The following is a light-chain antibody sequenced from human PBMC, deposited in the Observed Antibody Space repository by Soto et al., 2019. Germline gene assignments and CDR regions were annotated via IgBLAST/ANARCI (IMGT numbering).Light chain of an antibody. Sequence: QSALTQPRSVSGSPGQSVTISCTGTSSDVGTYNYVSWYQQHPGKAPKVMIYDVSERPSGVPDRFSGSKSGNTASLTISGLQAEDEADYYCCSYAGSPRNVFGTGTQVTVL. CDR3: CSYAGSPRNV. V-gene: IGLV2-11*01. CDR2: DVS. J-gene: IGLJ1*01. CDR1: SSDVGTYNY.